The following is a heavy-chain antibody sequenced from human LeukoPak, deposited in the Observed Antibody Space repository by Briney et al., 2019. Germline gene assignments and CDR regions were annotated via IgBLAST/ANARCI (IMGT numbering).Heavy chain of an antibody. CDR1: GGSFSGYY. V-gene: IGHV4-34*01. J-gene: IGHJ5*02. CDR2: INHRGST. CDR3: ASYSSGWYSVRFDP. D-gene: IGHD6-19*01. Sequence: PSETLSLTCAVYGGSFSGYYWSWIRQPPGKGLEWIGEINHRGSTNYNPSLKSRVTVSVDTSKNQFSLKLSSVTAADTAVYYCASYSSGWYSVRFDPWGQGTLVTVSS.